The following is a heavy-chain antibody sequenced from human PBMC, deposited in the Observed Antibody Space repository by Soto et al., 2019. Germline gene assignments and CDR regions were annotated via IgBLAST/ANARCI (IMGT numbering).Heavy chain of an antibody. V-gene: IGHV3-33*01. CDR1: GFTFSRHG. CDR2: ILNDASGH. J-gene: IGHJ4*02. CDR3: ARDDDYPDNGFDY. D-gene: IGHD4-17*01. Sequence: QVQLVESGGGVVQPGTSLRLSCAASGFTFSRHGMHWVRQTPGKGLEWLEVILNDASGHWYADSVKGRFTISRDNCENTLYLQMNGLRLEDTAMYYCARDDDYPDNGFDYWGQGTLVTVSS.